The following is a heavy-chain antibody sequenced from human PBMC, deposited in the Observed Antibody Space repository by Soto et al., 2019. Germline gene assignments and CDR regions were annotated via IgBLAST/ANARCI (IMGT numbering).Heavy chain of an antibody. CDR3: ARIYYDSSGYFPFDY. CDR1: GYTFTSYY. Sequence: ASVKVSCKASGYTFTSYYMHWVRQAPGQGLEWMGWINPNSGGTDYAQKFQGRVTMTRDTSISTAFMELSRLRSDDTAVYYCARIYYDSSGYFPFDYWGQGTLVTAPQ. CDR2: INPNSGGT. D-gene: IGHD3-22*01. V-gene: IGHV1-2*02. J-gene: IGHJ4*02.